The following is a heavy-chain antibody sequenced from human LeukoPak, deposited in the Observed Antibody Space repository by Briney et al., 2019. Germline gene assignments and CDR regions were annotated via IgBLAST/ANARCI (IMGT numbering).Heavy chain of an antibody. D-gene: IGHD3-16*02. J-gene: IGHJ3*02. V-gene: IGHV1-2*02. CDR3: ARGYHQDDAFDI. CDR2: INPNSGGT. CDR1: GYTFTGYY. Sequence: ASVKVSSKASGYTFTGYYMHWVRQAPRQGLEWMGWINPNSGGTNYAQKFQGRVTMTRDTSISTAYMELSRLRSDDTAVYYCARGYHQDDAFDIWGQGTMVTVSS.